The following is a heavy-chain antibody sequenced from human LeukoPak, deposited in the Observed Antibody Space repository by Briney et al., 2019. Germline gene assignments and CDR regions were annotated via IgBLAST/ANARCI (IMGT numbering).Heavy chain of an antibody. CDR3: AKDTIDYYDNSGYYRG. V-gene: IGHV3-23*01. CDR2: ISGSGSST. J-gene: IGHJ4*02. D-gene: IGHD3-22*01. CDR1: GFTFSSYA. Sequence: HPRGSLRLSCAASGFTFSSYAMSWVRQAPGKGLEWVSGISGSGSSTYYADSVKGRFTVSRDNSKDTLYLQMNSLRAEDTAVYYCAKDTIDYYDNSGYYRGWGQGTLVTVSS.